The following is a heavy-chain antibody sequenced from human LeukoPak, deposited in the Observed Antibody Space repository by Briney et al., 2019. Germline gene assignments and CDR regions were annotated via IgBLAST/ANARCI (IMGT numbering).Heavy chain of an antibody. CDR2: IYYSGST. V-gene: IGHV4-30-4*08. CDR3: ARARWEDRFDP. J-gene: IGHJ5*02. D-gene: IGHD1-26*01. CDR1: GGSISSGDYY. Sequence: PSETLSLTCTVSGGSISSGDYYWSWIRQPPGKGLEWIGYIYYSGSTYYNPSLESRVTISVDTSKNQFSLKLSSVTAADTAVYYCARARWEDRFDPWGQGTLVTVSS.